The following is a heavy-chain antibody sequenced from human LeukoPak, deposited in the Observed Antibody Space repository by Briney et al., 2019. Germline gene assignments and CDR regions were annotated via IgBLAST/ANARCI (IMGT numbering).Heavy chain of an antibody. V-gene: IGHV3-74*01. J-gene: IGHJ4*02. CDR1: GFTFSSYW. D-gene: IGHD1-20*01. CDR2: INSDGSTT. CDR3: ARDRRYNWNGPLYYFDY. Sequence: PGGSLRLSCAASGFTFSSYWMHWVRQAPGKGLVWVSRINSDGSTTSYADSVEGRFTISRDNAKNTLYLQMNSLRAEDTAVYYCARDRRYNWNGPLYYFDYWGQGTLVTVSS.